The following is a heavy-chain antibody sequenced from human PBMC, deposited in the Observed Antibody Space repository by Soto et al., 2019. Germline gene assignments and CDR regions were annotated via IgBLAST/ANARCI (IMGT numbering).Heavy chain of an antibody. J-gene: IGHJ5*02. CDR2: IYYSGST. Sequence: SETLSLTCTVSGGSISSGGYYWSWIRQHPGKGLEWIGYIYYSGSTYYNPSLKSRVTISVDTSKNQFSLKLSSVTAADTAVYYCAREGTGTRAWFDPWGQGTLVTVSS. D-gene: IGHD1-7*01. V-gene: IGHV4-31*03. CDR1: GGSISSGGYY. CDR3: AREGTGTRAWFDP.